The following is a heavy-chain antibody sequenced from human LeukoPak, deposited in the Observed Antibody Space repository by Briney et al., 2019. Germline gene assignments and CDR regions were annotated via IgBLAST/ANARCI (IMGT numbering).Heavy chain of an antibody. CDR3: ARDRAVSWLDS. J-gene: IGHJ5*01. V-gene: IGHV3-33*05. CDR1: GLTFTSHG. Sequence: PGRSLRLSRAASGLTFTSHGFHWVRQAPGRGLEWLTFISLDGSRKSYADSVKGRFTFSRDDSKNTLYLEMNSLRAEDTATYYCARDRAVSWLDSWGLGTLVTVSS. CDR2: ISLDGSRK. D-gene: IGHD3-10*01.